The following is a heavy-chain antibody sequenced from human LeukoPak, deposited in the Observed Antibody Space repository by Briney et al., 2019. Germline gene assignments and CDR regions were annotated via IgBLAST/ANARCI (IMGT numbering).Heavy chain of an antibody. Sequence: ASVKVSCKASGYTITGYYMHGVRQAPGQGREWMGRINPNSGGTNYAQKFQGRVTMTRDTSISTAYMELSRLRSDDTAVYYCARGGGWLQLRGTNLDYWGQGTLVTVSS. D-gene: IGHD5-24*01. V-gene: IGHV1-2*06. CDR1: GYTITGYY. CDR2: INPNSGGT. CDR3: ARGGGWLQLRGTNLDY. J-gene: IGHJ4*02.